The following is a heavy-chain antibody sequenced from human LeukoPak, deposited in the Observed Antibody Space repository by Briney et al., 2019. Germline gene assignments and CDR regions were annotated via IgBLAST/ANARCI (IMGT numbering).Heavy chain of an antibody. CDR2: INPNSGGT. D-gene: IGHD6-19*01. V-gene: IGHV1-2*02. J-gene: IGHJ4*02. CDR1: GYTFTGYY. Sequence: ASVKVSSKASGYTFTGYYIHWVRQAPGQGLVWMGWINPNSGGTNYAQKFQGRVTMTRDTSISTAYMELSRLRSDDTAVYYCARPVRYRSGWYGYWGQGTLVTVSS. CDR3: ARPVRYRSGWYGY.